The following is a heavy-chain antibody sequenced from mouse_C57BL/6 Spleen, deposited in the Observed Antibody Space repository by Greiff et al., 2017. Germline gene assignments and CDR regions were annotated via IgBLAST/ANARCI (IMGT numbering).Heavy chain of an antibody. V-gene: IGHV1-55*01. D-gene: IGHD1-1*01. J-gene: IGHJ4*01. CDR3: ARHGSPLYYAVDY. Sequence: VQLQQPGAELVKPGASVKMSCKASGYTFTSYWITWVKQRPGKGLAWIGDIYPGSGSTNYNEKFKRKATLTVDTSSSTAYMQLSSLTSEDSAVYYCARHGSPLYYAVDYWGQGTSVTVSS. CDR1: GYTFTSYW. CDR2: IYPGSGST.